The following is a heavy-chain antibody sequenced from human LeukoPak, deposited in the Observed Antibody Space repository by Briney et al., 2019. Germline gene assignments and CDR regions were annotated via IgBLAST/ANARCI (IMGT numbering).Heavy chain of an antibody. CDR2: IKSKGDGETT. CDR3: TTDLGATMIRGVIVS. Sequence: GGSLRLSCAASGFTFTNAWMTWVRQPPGKGLEWVGRIKSKGDGETTDYAAFVKGRFSMSRDDSRATMYLQMYSLEAEDTAVYYCTTDLGATMIRGVIVSWGQGALVTVSS. V-gene: IGHV3-15*05. D-gene: IGHD3-10*01. CDR1: GFTFTNAW. J-gene: IGHJ4*02.